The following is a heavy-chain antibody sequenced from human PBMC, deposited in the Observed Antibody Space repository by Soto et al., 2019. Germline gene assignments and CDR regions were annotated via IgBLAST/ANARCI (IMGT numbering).Heavy chain of an antibody. Sequence: SVKVSCKASGGTFSSYTISWVRQAPGQGLEWMGRIIPILGIANYAQKFQGRVTITADKSTSTAYMELSSLRAEDTAVYYCAKSWDYSNYVYFDYWGQGTLVTVSS. J-gene: IGHJ4*02. D-gene: IGHD4-4*01. CDR2: IIPILGIA. V-gene: IGHV1-69*02. CDR1: GGTFSSYT. CDR3: AKSWDYSNYVYFDY.